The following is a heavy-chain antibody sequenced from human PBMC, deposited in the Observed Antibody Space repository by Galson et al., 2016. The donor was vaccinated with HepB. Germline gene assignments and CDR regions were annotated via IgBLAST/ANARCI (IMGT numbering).Heavy chain of an antibody. CDR3: AKDSGSSDI. J-gene: IGHJ4*02. CDR1: GFSFSSHS. Sequence: SLRLSCAASGFSFSSHSMHWVRQAPGKGLEYVSVITSNGITTFYADSVKGRFTISRDNSKNTLYLQMSSLRVEDTGVYYCAKDSGSSDIWGQGTLVTVSS. D-gene: IGHD1-26*01. V-gene: IGHV3-64D*09. CDR2: ITSNGITT.